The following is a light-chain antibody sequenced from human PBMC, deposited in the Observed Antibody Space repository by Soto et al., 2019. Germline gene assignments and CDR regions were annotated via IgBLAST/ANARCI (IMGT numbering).Light chain of an antibody. V-gene: IGKV1-33*01. CDR2: AAS. CDR1: QTVNTY. J-gene: IGKJ5*01. Sequence: DIQMTQSPSSLSASIGDRVTITCRASQTVNTYLHWYQQKPGKAPKLLIYAASNLQSGVPSRFRGSGSGTDFTFTISRLQPEDIATYYCQQYENLPTFGQGTRLEI. CDR3: QQYENLPT.